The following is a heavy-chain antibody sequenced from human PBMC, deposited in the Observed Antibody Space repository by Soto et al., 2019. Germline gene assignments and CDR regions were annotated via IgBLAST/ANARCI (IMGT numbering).Heavy chain of an antibody. CDR2: IYYTGST. Sequence: SETLSLTCTVSGGSISSYFWSWIRQPPGRGLEWIGYIYYTGSTNYNPSLKSRVTISVDTSKNQFSLKLTSVTAADTAVYYCARDKITGLFDYWGQGTLVTVS. CDR3: ARDKITGLFDY. CDR1: GGSISSYF. V-gene: IGHV4-59*12. D-gene: IGHD2-8*02. J-gene: IGHJ4*02.